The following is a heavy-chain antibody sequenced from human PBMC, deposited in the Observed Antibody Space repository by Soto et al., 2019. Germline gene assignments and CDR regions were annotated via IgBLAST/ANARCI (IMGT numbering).Heavy chain of an antibody. Sequence: PSETLSLTCAVYGGSFSGYYWSWIRQPPGKGLEWIGEINHSGSTNYNPSLKSRVTISVDTSKNQFSLKLSSVTAADTAVYYRARRSEEGPWGQGTLVTVSS. V-gene: IGHV4-34*01. J-gene: IGHJ5*02. CDR1: GGSFSGYY. CDR2: INHSGST. CDR3: ARRSEEGP.